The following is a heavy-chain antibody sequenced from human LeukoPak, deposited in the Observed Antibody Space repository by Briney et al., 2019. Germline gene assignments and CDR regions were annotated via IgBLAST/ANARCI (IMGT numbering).Heavy chain of an antibody. CDR3: AKVRGYCSSTSCYGLNWLDY. CDR2: ISGSGGST. D-gene: IGHD2-2*01. Sequence: GGSLRLSCAASGFTFSSYAMSWVRQAPGKGLEWVSAISGSGGSTYYADSVKGRFTISRDNSKNTLYLQMNSLRAEDTAVYYCAKVRGYCSSTSCYGLNWLDYWGQGTLVTVSS. V-gene: IGHV3-23*01. J-gene: IGHJ4*02. CDR1: GFTFSSYA.